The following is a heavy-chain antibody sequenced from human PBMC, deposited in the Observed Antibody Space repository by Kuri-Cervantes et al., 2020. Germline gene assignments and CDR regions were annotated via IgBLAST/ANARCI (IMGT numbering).Heavy chain of an antibody. J-gene: IGHJ4*02. V-gene: IGHV4-31*01. D-gene: IGHD6-19*01. Sequence: LRLSCTVSGGSISSGGYYWSWIRQHPGKGLEWIGYIYYSGSTYYNPSLKSLVTISVDTSKNQFSLKLSSVTAADTAVYYCARVQRGSGWYYFDYWGQGTLVTVSS. CDR2: IYYSGST. CDR3: ARVQRGSGWYYFDY. CDR1: GGSISSGGYY.